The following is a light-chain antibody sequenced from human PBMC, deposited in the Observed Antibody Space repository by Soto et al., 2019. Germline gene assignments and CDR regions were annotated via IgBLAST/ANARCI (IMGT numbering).Light chain of an antibody. J-gene: IGLJ1*01. CDR3: SSYTSSSTQV. V-gene: IGLV2-8*01. CDR1: SSDVGGYDS. Sequence: QSALAQPPSASGSPGQSVSIACTGTSSDVGGYDSVSWYQQHPGKAPKLMIYEVTKRPSGVPDRFSGSKSGNTASLTVSGLQAEDEADYYCSSYTSSSTQVFGTGTKVTVL. CDR2: EVT.